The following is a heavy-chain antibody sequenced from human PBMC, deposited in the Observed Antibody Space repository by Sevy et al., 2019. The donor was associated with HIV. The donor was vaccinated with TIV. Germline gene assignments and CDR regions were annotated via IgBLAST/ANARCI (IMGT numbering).Heavy chain of an antibody. CDR3: AKVDRGGGPWYFDY. Sequence: ASVKVSGKASGYTFTGYYMHWVRQAPGQGLEWMGWINPNSGGTNYAQKFQGRVTMTRDTSISTAYMELSRLGSDDTAVYYCAKVDRGGGPWYFDYWGQGTLVTVSS. D-gene: IGHD3-10*01. J-gene: IGHJ4*02. CDR2: INPNSGGT. V-gene: IGHV1-2*02. CDR1: GYTFTGYY.